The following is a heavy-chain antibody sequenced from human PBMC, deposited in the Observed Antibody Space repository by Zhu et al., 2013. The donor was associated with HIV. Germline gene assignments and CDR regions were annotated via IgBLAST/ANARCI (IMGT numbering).Heavy chain of an antibody. CDR3: ARDRARYCSSTSCYDAFDI. D-gene: IGHD2-2*01. CDR2: INPNSGGT. J-gene: IGHJ3*02. CDR1: GYTFTGYY. V-gene: IGHV1-2*02. Sequence: QVQLVQSGAEVKKPGASVKVSCKASGYTFTGYYMHWVRQAPGQGLEWMGWINPNSGGTNYAQKFQGRVTMTRDTSISTAYMELSRLRSDDTAVYYCARDRARYCSSTSCYDAFDIWGQGTMVTVSS.